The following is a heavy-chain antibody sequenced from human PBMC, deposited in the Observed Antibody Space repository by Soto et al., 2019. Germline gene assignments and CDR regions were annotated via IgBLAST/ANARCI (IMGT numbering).Heavy chain of an antibody. V-gene: IGHV3-66*01. CDR2: INSGGST. J-gene: IGHJ6*02. Sequence: GVSLRLSCAASGFIVSVNLMNWVRQAPGKGLEWVSVINSGGSTDYADSVKGRFTISRDISRNTLYLQMNSLRAEDTAVYYCVRENYYYVMDVWGQGTTVTVSS. CDR3: VRENYYYVMDV. CDR1: GFIVSVNL.